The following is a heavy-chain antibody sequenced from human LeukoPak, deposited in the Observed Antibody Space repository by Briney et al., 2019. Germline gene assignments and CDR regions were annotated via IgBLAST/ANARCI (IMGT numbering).Heavy chain of an antibody. Sequence: MPGGSLRLSCAASGFTFSSYSMNWVRQAPGKGLEWVSSISSSSSYIYYADSVKGRFTISRDNAKNSLYLQMNSLRAEDTAVYYCATDILTGYYIDYWGQGTLVTVSS. CDR1: GFTFSSYS. CDR2: ISSSSSYI. D-gene: IGHD3-9*01. J-gene: IGHJ4*02. CDR3: ATDILTGYYIDY. V-gene: IGHV3-21*01.